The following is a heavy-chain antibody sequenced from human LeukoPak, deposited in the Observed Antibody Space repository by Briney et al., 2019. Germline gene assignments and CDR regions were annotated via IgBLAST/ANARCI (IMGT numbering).Heavy chain of an antibody. V-gene: IGHV3-33*03. Sequence: GGSLRLSCAASGLTFRTYGMHWVRQAPGKGLEWVAAIFYDGITNKYADSVKGPFTISRDNAKNTLYLQMNSLSAEDTAVYYCATDGPPEEVVSATFDYWGQGTLVTVSS. CDR2: IFYDGITN. CDR1: GLTFRTYG. CDR3: ATDGPPEEVVSATFDY. D-gene: IGHD2-15*01. J-gene: IGHJ4*02.